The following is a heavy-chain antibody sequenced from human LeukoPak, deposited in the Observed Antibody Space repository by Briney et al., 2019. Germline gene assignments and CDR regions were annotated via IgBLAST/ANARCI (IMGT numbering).Heavy chain of an antibody. V-gene: IGHV3-15*07. CDR3: TTDLYYYDSSGYFGY. CDR2: IKSKTDGGTT. J-gene: IGHJ4*02. D-gene: IGHD3-22*01. Sequence: PGGSLRLSREASGFTFRNAWMNWVRQIPGKGLEWVGRIKSKTDGGTTDYAAFVKGRFSISRDESKNTLYLQMNSLKTEDTAVYYCTTDLYYYDSSGYFGYWGQGTLVTVSS. CDR1: GFTFRNAW.